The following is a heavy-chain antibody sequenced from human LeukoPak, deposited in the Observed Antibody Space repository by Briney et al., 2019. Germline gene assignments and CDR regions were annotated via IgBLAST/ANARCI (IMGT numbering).Heavy chain of an antibody. CDR3: ARVSVVGAFDI. CDR2: IYYNDNT. D-gene: IGHD2-2*01. CDR1: GGSISSYY. V-gene: IGHV4-59*01. Sequence: PSETLSLTCTVSGGSISSYYWSSIRQPPGKGLGWNGYIYYNDNTNYNPSLKNRVTISVDTSTDQFSLKLSSVTAADTAVYYCARVSVVGAFDIWGQGTMVTVSS. J-gene: IGHJ3*02.